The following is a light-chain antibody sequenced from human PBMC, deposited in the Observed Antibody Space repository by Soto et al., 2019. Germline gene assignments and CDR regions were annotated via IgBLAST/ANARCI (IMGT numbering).Light chain of an antibody. CDR3: QQYGSSLYI. CDR2: GAS. CDR1: QSVSDNY. J-gene: IGKJ2*01. Sequence: EIVLTQSPVTLSLSPGERASVSFSASQSVSDNYLAWYQLRPGQAPRLLIYGASRRATGIPDRFSGSGSGTDFTLTISRLEPEDFAVYYCQQYGSSLYIFGQGTKVDI. V-gene: IGKV3-20*01.